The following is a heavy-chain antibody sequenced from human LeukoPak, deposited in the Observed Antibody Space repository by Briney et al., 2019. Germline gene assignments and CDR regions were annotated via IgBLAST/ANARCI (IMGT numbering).Heavy chain of an antibody. D-gene: IGHD5-18*01. J-gene: IGHJ4*02. Sequence: PGGSLRLSCAASGFTFSSYWMSWVRQAPGKGLEWVANIKQDGSEKYYVDSVKGRFTISRDNAKNSLYLQMNSLRAEDTAVYYCTTGGYSDYFDYWGQGTLVTVSS. V-gene: IGHV3-7*01. CDR2: IKQDGSEK. CDR3: TTGGYSDYFDY. CDR1: GFTFSSYW.